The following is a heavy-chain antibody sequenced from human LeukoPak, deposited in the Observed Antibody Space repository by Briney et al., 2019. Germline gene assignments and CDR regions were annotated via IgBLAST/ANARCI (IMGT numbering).Heavy chain of an antibody. Sequence: PGGSLRLSCAASGFIFSSYGMHWVRQAPGKGLEWVANINEAGSGKYYVDSVKGRFTISRDNAKNSLYLQMNSLRVEDTAIYYCASGRQLGYWGQGTLATVSA. D-gene: IGHD1-1*01. CDR3: ASGRQLGY. V-gene: IGHV3-7*01. CDR1: GFIFSSYG. J-gene: IGHJ4*02. CDR2: INEAGSGK.